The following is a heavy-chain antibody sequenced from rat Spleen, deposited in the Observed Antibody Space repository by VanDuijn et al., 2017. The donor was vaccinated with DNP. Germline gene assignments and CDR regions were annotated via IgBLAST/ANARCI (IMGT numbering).Heavy chain of an antibody. CDR2: INKDSTTI. CDR3: ARGAGYVLDY. CDR1: GFNFNDYW. J-gene: IGHJ2*01. Sequence: EVKLLASGGGLAQPGRSLKLSCAASGFNFNDYWMGWVRQAPGKGLEYIGIINKDSTTIHYTPSLKDKFAISRDNARNTLYLQLTILGSEDTATYYCARGAGYVLDYWGQGVVVTVSS. V-gene: IGHV4-2*01. D-gene: IGHD2-3*01.